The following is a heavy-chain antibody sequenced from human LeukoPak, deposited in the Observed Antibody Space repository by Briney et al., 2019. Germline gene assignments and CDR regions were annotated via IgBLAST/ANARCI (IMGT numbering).Heavy chain of an antibody. V-gene: IGHV3-33*01. Sequence: GRSLRLSCAASGFTFSSYGMHWVRQAPGKGLEWVAVIWYDGSNKYYADSVKGRFTISRDNSKNTLYLQMNSLRAEDTAVYYCARDIRGYSGYDDFDYWGQGTLVTVSS. J-gene: IGHJ4*02. CDR2: IWYDGSNK. CDR3: ARDIRGYSGYDDFDY. D-gene: IGHD5-12*01. CDR1: GFTFSSYG.